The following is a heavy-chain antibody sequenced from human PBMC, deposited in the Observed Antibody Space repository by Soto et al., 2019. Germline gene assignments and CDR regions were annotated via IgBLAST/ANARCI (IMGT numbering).Heavy chain of an antibody. CDR3: ARARYFDWLLYYYDYGMDV. Sequence: ASVKVSCKASGYTFTSYDINWVRQATGQGLEWMGWMNPNSGNTGYAQKFQGRVTMTRNTSISTAYMELSSLRSEDTAVYYCARARYFDWLLYYYDYGMDVWGQGTTVTVSS. J-gene: IGHJ6*02. V-gene: IGHV1-8*01. D-gene: IGHD3-9*01. CDR2: MNPNSGNT. CDR1: GYTFTSYD.